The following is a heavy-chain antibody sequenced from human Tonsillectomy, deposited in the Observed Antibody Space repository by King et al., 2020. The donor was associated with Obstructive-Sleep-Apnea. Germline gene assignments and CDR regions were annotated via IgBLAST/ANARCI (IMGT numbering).Heavy chain of an antibody. CDR2: IDYSGST. Sequence: QLQESGPGLVKPSETLSLTCTVSGGSISSYSWSWIRQPPGKGLEGIGYIDYSGSTNYNPSLKSRVSISVDPSKNQFSLKLSSVTAADTAVYYCARISTRKSGFPLDYWGQGTLVTVSS. V-gene: IGHV4-59*08. CDR1: GGSISSYS. CDR3: ARISTRKSGFPLDY. J-gene: IGHJ4*02. D-gene: IGHD3-22*01.